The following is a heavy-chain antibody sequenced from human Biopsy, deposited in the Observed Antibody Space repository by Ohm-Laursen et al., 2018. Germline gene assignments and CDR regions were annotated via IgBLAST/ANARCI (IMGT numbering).Heavy chain of an antibody. CDR1: VFILNSYG. V-gene: IGHV3-23*01. D-gene: IGHD4-17*01. CDR2: IRGSGLTT. CDR3: TCRYGDSPL. J-gene: IGHJ3*01. Sequence: SLRLSCAASVFILNSYGLSWVRQAPGKGLEWVSAIRGSGLTTFYTDSVKGRFTISRDNSKNTLSLQMNSLRAEDTAIYYCTCRYGDSPLWGQGTMVTVSS.